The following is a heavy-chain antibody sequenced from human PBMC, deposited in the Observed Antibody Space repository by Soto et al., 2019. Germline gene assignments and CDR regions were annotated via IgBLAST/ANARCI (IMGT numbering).Heavy chain of an antibody. CDR2: INAVSGNT. J-gene: IGHJ4*02. CDR3: ATTISLVRRIITWPIDY. Sequence: ASVKVSCKASGYTFTTYTMHWVRQAPGQSLEWMGWINAVSGNTKYAQKLQGRVTMTTDTSTSTAYMELRSLRSDDTAVYYCATTISLVRRIITWPIDYWGQGTLVTVSS. CDR1: GYTFTTYT. V-gene: IGHV1-3*01. D-gene: IGHD3-10*01.